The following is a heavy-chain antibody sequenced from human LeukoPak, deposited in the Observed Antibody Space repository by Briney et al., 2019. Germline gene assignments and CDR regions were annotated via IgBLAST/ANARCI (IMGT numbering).Heavy chain of an antibody. J-gene: IGHJ6*02. CDR1: GFTFSSYW. D-gene: IGHD3-3*01. V-gene: IGHV3-7*01. CDR2: IKQDGSEK. Sequence: GGSLRFSCAASGFTFSSYWMSWVRQAPGKGLEWVANIKQDGSEKYYVDSVKGRFTISRDNAKNSLYLQMNSLRAEDTAVYYCAIYDFWSGYYAVEDYYGMDVWGQGTTVTVSS. CDR3: AIYDFWSGYYAVEDYYGMDV.